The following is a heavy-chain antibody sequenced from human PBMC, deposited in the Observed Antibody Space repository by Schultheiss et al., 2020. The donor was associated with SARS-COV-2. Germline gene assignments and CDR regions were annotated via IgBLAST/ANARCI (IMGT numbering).Heavy chain of an antibody. CDR3: AKDRGYCSSTSCYFDY. D-gene: IGHD2-2*01. CDR2: ISASGGST. J-gene: IGHJ4*02. Sequence: GGSLRLSCAASGFTFSSYGMHWVRQAPGKGLEWVASISASGGSTNYADSLKGRFIISRDNSKNTLYLQMNSLRTEDTALYYCAKDRGYCSSTSCYFDYWGQGTLVTVSS. CDR1: GFTFSSYG. V-gene: IGHV3-23*01.